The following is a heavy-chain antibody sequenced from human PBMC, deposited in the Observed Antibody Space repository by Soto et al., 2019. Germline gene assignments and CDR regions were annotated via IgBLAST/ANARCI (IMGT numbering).Heavy chain of an antibody. CDR1: GGSISSGDYY. CDR2: IYYSGST. J-gene: IGHJ4*02. Sequence: SETLSLTCTVSGGSISSGDYYWSWIRQPPGKGLEWIGYIYYSGSTYYNPSLKSRVTISVDTSKNQFSLKLSSVTAADTAVYYCARVGREGGLDYWGQGTLVTVSS. V-gene: IGHV4-30-4*01. CDR3: ARVGREGGLDY. D-gene: IGHD6-19*01.